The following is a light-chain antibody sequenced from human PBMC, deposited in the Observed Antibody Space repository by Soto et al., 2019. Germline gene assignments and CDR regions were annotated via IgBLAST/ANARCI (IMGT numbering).Light chain of an antibody. V-gene: IGKV1-5*03. CDR3: QQDNGYRLA. J-gene: IGKJ4*01. Sequence: IQMTDSPSSLSASVGDRVTFTCRASQSISNWLAWYQQKPGKAPKLLIYKASTLESGVPSRFSGSGSGTEFTLTISSLQADDVAIYYCQQDNGYRLAFGGGTKVDIK. CDR1: QSISNW. CDR2: KAS.